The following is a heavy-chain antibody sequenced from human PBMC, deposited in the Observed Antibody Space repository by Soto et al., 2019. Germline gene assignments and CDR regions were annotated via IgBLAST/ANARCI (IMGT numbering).Heavy chain of an antibody. CDR2: ISCSGRNI. Sequence: PGGSLRLSCAASGFTFSSYEMNWVRQAPGKGLEGVSYISCSGRNIYYADSVKGRFTLSRDNPKNSLSLQKHRLGAEHPAVLFCASEGSWSSAPVDYWGQGTLVTVSS. CDR1: GFTFSSYE. CDR3: ASEGSWSSAPVDY. V-gene: IGHV3-48*03. J-gene: IGHJ4*02. D-gene: IGHD1-26*01.